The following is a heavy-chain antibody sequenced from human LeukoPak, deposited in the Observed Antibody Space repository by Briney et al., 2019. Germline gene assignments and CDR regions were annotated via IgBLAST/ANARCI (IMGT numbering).Heavy chain of an antibody. CDR3: TTDEYYDSSGYYYGLEFDY. D-gene: IGHD3-22*01. CDR2: IKSKNDGGTT. J-gene: IGHJ4*02. CDR1: GFTFSNAW. V-gene: IGHV3-15*01. Sequence: PGGSLRLSCAASGFTFSNAWMSWVPQAPGKGLEWVGRIKSKNDGGTTDYAAPVKGRFTSSRDDSKNTLYLQMNSLKTEDTAVYYCTTDEYYDSSGYYYGLEFDYWGQGTLVTVSS.